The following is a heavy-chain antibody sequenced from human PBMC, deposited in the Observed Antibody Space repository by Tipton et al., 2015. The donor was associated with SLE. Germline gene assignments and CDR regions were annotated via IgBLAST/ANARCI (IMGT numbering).Heavy chain of an antibody. Sequence: LRLSCTVSGGSINSFYWTWVRQPAGKGLEWIGHFHSSGILNYNPSLKSRVTMSGDTSKSQLSLKLNAVTAADTAVYYCARTAVLAAIMMDVWGQGTTVTVSS. CDR2: FHSSGIL. CDR3: ARTAVLAAIMMDV. V-gene: IGHV4-4*07. CDR1: GGSINSFY. J-gene: IGHJ6*02. D-gene: IGHD3-3*02.